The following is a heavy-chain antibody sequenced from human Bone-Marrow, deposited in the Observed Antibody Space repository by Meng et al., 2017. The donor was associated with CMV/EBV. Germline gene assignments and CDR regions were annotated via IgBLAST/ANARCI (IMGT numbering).Heavy chain of an antibody. D-gene: IGHD6-25*01. J-gene: IGHJ5*02. CDR1: GGTFSSYA. V-gene: IGHV1-69*05. Sequence: SVKVSCKASGGTFSSYAISWVRQAPGQGLEWMGGIIPIFGTANYAQKFQDRVTITTDESTSTAYMELSSLRSEDTAVYYCARMGIGAAKNWFDPWGQGTLVTVSS. CDR3: ARMGIGAAKNWFDP. CDR2: IIPIFGTA.